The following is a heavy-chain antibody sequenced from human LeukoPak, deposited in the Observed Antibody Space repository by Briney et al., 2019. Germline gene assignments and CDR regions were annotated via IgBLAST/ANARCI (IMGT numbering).Heavy chain of an antibody. Sequence: GGSPRLSCAASGFSFSSYAMSWVRQAPGKGLEWVSAISGSGGTTYYADSVKGRFTISRDNSKNTLYLQMSSLRVEDTAVYYCAKVGATLFYFDYWGQGSLVTVSS. CDR1: GFSFSSYA. CDR2: ISGSGGTT. CDR3: AKVGATLFYFDY. V-gene: IGHV3-23*01. D-gene: IGHD1-26*01. J-gene: IGHJ4*02.